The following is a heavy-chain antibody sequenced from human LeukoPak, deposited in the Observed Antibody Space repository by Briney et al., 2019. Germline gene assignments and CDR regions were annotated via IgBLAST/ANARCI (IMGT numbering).Heavy chain of an antibody. D-gene: IGHD4-17*01. CDR3: AKDPNGDYVGAFDM. Sequence: GGSLRLSCAASGFTVSSNYMGWIRQAPGKGLEWVSSTRGSGHTTYYADSVQGRFTISRDNSKNTLFLQMNSLRAEDTAIYHCAKDPNGDYVGAFDMWGQGTMVTVSS. CDR2: TRGSGHTT. J-gene: IGHJ3*02. CDR1: GFTVSSNY. V-gene: IGHV3-23*01.